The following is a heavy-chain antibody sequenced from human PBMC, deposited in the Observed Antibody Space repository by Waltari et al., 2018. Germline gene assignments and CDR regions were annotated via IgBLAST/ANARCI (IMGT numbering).Heavy chain of an antibody. CDR2: INHSGST. Sequence: QVQLQQWGAGLLKPSEPLSLTSAVNGGSFSGYDWRWIRQSPGKGLEWIGEINHSGSTNYNPSLKSRVTISVDTSKNQFSLKVSSVTAADTAVYYCARQFSSGWYSEYWGQGTLVTVSS. V-gene: IGHV4-34*01. J-gene: IGHJ4*02. CDR1: GGSFSGYD. D-gene: IGHD6-19*01. CDR3: ARQFSSGWYSEY.